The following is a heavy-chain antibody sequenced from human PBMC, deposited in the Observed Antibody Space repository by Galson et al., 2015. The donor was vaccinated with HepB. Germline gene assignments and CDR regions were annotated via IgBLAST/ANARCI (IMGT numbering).Heavy chain of an antibody. CDR1: GDSVSSNSAA. CDR2: TYYRSKWYN. D-gene: IGHD6-19*01. V-gene: IGHV6-1*01. Sequence: CAISGDSVSSNSAAWNWIRQSPSRGLEWLGRTYYRSKWYNDYAVSVESRITINPDTSKNQFSLQLNSVTPEDTAVYYCARGTYSSGWYVRGYYFDYWGQGTLVTVSS. CDR3: ARGTYSSGWYVRGYYFDY. J-gene: IGHJ4*02.